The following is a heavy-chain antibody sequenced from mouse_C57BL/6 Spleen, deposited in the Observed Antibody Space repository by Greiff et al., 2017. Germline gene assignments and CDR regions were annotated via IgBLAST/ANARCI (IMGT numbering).Heavy chain of an antibody. CDR2: INPKNGGT. Sequence: VQLQQSGPELVKPGASVKISCKASGYTFTDYYMNWVKQRHGKSLEWIGVINPKNGGTSYNQKFKGKATLTVDKSSSTAYMELRSLTSEDSAVYYCARFHGSGLSYCYFDVWGTGTTVTVSS. V-gene: IGHV1-26*01. CDR1: GYTFTDYY. CDR3: ARFHGSGLSYCYFDV. D-gene: IGHD1-1*01. J-gene: IGHJ1*03.